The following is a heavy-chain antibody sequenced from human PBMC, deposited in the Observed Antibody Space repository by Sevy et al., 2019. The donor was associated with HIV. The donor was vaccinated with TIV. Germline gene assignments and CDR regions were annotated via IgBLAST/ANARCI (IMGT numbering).Heavy chain of an antibody. CDR2: VNSDGSST. CDR1: GFTFSSYW. CDR3: VAANSWEDY. D-gene: IGHD6-13*01. V-gene: IGHV3-74*01. Sequence: GGSLRLSCATSGFTFSSYWMHWVRQAPGKGLVWVSRVNSDGSSTTYADSVKGRFTISRDNAKNTLSLQMNSLRAEDTGVYYCVAANSWEDYWGQGTLVTVSS. J-gene: IGHJ4*02.